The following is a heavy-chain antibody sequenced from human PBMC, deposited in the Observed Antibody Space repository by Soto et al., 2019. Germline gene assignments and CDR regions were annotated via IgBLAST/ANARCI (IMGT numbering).Heavy chain of an antibody. CDR2: ISGSGGST. CDR1: GFTFSSYA. J-gene: IGHJ6*02. D-gene: IGHD3-3*01. Sequence: PGGSLRLSCAASGFTFSSYAMSWVRQAPGKGLEWVSAISGSGGSTYYADSVKGRFTISRDNSKNTLYLQMNSLRAEDTAVYYCAKDGCNYDFWSPRDYYYGMDVWGQGTTVTVSS. V-gene: IGHV3-23*01. CDR3: AKDGCNYDFWSPRDYYYGMDV.